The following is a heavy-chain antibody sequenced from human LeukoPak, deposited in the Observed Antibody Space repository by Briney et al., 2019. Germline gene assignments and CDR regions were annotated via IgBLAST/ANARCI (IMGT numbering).Heavy chain of an antibody. CDR3: ARDSTQGIAAAGTK. Sequence: LPGGSLRLSCAASGFTFSSYWMSWVRQAPGKGLEWVANIKQDGSEKYYVDSVNGRFTISRDNAKNSLYLQMNSLRAEDTAVYYCARDSTQGIAAAGTKWGQGTLVTVSS. CDR2: IKQDGSEK. V-gene: IGHV3-7*01. D-gene: IGHD6-13*01. J-gene: IGHJ4*02. CDR1: GFTFSSYW.